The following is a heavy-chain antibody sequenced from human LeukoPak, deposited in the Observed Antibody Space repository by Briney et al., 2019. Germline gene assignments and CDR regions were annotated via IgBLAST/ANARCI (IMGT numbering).Heavy chain of an antibody. Sequence: KAAATLSLTCTVSGGSISSYYWSWIRQPPGKGLEWIGYFYYSGSTNYNPSLKSRVTISIDTSRNQFSLKLTSVTAADTAVYYCARLPSIWGQGTLVTGSS. J-gene: IGHJ4*02. CDR1: GGSISSYY. V-gene: IGHV4-59*08. CDR2: FYYSGST. CDR3: ARLPSI.